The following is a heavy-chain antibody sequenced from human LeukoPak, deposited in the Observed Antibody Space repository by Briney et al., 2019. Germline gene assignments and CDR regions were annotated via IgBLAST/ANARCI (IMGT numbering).Heavy chain of an antibody. CDR3: ARVYDYRPYYFDY. Sequence: KSSQTLSLTCTVSGGSISSGSYYWSWIRQPAGKGLEWIGRIYTSGSTNYNPSLKSRVTISVDTSKNQFSLKLSSVTAADTAVYYCARVYDYRPYYFDYWGQGTLVTVSS. D-gene: IGHD4-11*01. CDR2: IYTSGST. V-gene: IGHV4-61*02. J-gene: IGHJ4*02. CDR1: GGSISSGSYY.